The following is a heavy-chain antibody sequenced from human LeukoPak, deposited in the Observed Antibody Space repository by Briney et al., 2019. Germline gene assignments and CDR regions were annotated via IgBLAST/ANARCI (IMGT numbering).Heavy chain of an antibody. D-gene: IGHD2-2*01. CDR2: ISSSSDYI. Sequence: GGSLRLSRAASGFSFSNYNMNWVRQAPGKGLEWVSSISSSSDYIHYADSVKGRFTISRDNAKNSLDLQMSSLRAEDTAVYYCARDKTLSPAAQFDYWGQGTLVTVSS. CDR1: GFSFSNYN. J-gene: IGHJ4*02. V-gene: IGHV3-21*01. CDR3: ARDKTLSPAAQFDY.